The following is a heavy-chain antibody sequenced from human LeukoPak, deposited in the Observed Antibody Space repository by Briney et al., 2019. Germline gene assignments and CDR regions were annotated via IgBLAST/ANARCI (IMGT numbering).Heavy chain of an antibody. Sequence: GGSLRLSCAASGFTFSSYGMHWVRQAPGKGLEWVAFIRYDGSNKYYADSVKGRFTISRDNSKNTLYLQMNSLRAEDTAVYYCAKGYNTMIVVVMGSPFDYWGQGTLVTVSS. CDR3: AKGYNTMIVVVMGSPFDY. D-gene: IGHD3-22*01. J-gene: IGHJ4*02. CDR2: IRYDGSNK. CDR1: GFTFSSYG. V-gene: IGHV3-30*02.